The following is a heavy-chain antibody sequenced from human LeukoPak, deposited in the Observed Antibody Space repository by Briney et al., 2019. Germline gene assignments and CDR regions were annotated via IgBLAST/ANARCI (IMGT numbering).Heavy chain of an antibody. CDR1: GGCISNYF. V-gene: IGHV4-59*08. D-gene: IGHD6-13*01. CDR3: ARPAAGQGGDWSFDL. J-gene: IGHJ2*01. CDR2: VHYTGST. Sequence: SETLSLTCIVSGGCISNYFWSWIRQPPGKGLEWIGYVHYTGSTNYNPSLKSRATISVDTSKKQFSLKLSSVTATDTAVYYCARPAAGQGGDWSFDLWGRGTLVTVSS.